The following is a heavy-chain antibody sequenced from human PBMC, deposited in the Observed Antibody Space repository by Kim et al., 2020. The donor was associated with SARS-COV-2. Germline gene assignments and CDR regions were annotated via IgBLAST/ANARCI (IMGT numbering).Heavy chain of an antibody. CDR1: GFTFSSYS. V-gene: IGHV3-21*01. J-gene: IGHJ3*02. Sequence: GGSLRLSCAASGFTFSSYSMNWVRQAPGKGLEWVSSISSSSSYIYYADSVKGRFTISRDNAKNSLYLQMNSLRAEDTAVYYCARDQGRFGESDAFDIWGQGTMVTVSS. CDR2: ISSSSSYI. D-gene: IGHD3-10*01. CDR3: ARDQGRFGESDAFDI.